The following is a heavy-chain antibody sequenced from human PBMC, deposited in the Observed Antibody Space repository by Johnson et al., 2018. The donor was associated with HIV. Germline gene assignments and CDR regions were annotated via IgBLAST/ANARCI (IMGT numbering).Heavy chain of an antibody. Sequence: QVQLVESGGGVVQPGRSLRLSCAASGFTFSNYGMHWVRQAPGKGLEWVAFIRYDGSNKYYADSVKGRFTISRDNSKNTLYLQMNSLRAEDTAVYYCAKDYAVRMRANAFDIWGQGTMVTVSS. D-gene: IGHD6-19*01. CDR3: AKDYAVRMRANAFDI. J-gene: IGHJ3*02. CDR2: IRYDGSNK. CDR1: GFTFSNYG. V-gene: IGHV3-30*02.